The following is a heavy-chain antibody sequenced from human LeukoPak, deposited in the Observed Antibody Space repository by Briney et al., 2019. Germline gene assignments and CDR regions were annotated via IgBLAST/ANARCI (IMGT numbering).Heavy chain of an antibody. V-gene: IGHV1-46*01. D-gene: IGHD2-2*01. CDR2: INPSGGST. CDR3: ARDDVVVPAAIPYYYYGMDV. CDR1: GYTFTSYY. Sequence: ASVKVSCKASGYTFTSYYMHWVRQAPGQGLEWMGIINPSGGSTSYAQKFQGRVTMTTDTSTSTAYMELRSLRSDDTAVYYCARDDVVVPAAIPYYYYGMDVWGQGTTVTVSS. J-gene: IGHJ6*02.